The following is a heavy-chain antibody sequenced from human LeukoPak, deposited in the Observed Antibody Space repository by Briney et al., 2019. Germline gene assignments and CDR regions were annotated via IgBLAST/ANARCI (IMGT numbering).Heavy chain of an antibody. CDR1: GGSFSGYY. J-gene: IGHJ5*02. D-gene: IGHD6-13*01. V-gene: IGHV4-34*01. Sequence: SETLSLTCAVYGGSFSGYYWSWIRQPPGKGLEWIGEINHSGSTNYNPSLKSRVTISVDTSKNQFSLKLSSVTAADTAVYYCARELRAAAARYGANWFDPWGQGTLVTVSS. CDR3: ARELRAAAARYGANWFDP. CDR2: INHSGST.